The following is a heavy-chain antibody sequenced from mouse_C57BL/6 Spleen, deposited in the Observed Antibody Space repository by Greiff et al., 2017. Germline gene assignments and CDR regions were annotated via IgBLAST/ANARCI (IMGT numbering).Heavy chain of an antibody. D-gene: IGHD4-1*01. CDR3: AITGTGYFDY. CDR2: LSDGGSYT. CDR1: GFTFSSYA. J-gene: IGHJ2*01. V-gene: IGHV5-4*03. Sequence: EVMLVESGGGLVKPGGSLKLSCAASGFTFSSYAMSWVRQTPDKRLEWVATLSDGGSYTYYPDNVKGRFTISRDNAKNHLYLQMSHLKSEDTAMYYCAITGTGYFDYWGQGTTLTVSS.